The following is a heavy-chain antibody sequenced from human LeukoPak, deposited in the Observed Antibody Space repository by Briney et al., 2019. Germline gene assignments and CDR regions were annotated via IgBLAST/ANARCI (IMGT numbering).Heavy chain of an antibody. Sequence: GGSLRLSCAASGFTFSSYAMSWVRQAPGKGLEWVSAISGSGGSTYYADSVKGRFTISRDNSKNTLYLQMNSLRAEDTAVYYCAKRSYYDGSGYYPSYFDYGGQGTLVTVS. J-gene: IGHJ4*02. V-gene: IGHV3-23*01. CDR3: AKRSYYDGSGYYPSYFDY. D-gene: IGHD3-22*01. CDR2: ISGSGGST. CDR1: GFTFSSYA.